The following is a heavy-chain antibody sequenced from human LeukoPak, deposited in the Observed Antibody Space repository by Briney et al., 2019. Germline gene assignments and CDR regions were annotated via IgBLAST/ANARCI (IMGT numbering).Heavy chain of an antibody. Sequence: ASVKVSCKASGNTFSRYGISWVRQAPGQGLEWMGWISPYNGDTNYAQKFQGRVTMTTDTSTSTAYVELRSLRSDDTAVYYCATDCSSNSCYPFDYWGQGTLVTVSS. CDR1: GNTFSRYG. D-gene: IGHD2-2*01. J-gene: IGHJ4*02. CDR3: ATDCSSNSCYPFDY. V-gene: IGHV1-18*01. CDR2: ISPYNGDT.